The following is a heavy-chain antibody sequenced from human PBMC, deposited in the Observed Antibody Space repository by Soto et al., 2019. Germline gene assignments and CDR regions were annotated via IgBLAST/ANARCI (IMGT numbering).Heavy chain of an antibody. CDR1: GYTFTSYA. CDR2: INAGNGNT. Sequence: QVQLVQSGAEVKKPGASVKVSCKASGYTFTSYAMHWVRQAPGQRLEWMGWINAGNGNTKYSQKFQGRVTITRDTSASTAYMELSSLRSEDTAVYYCARTDDSSGYSLWTYYGMDVWGQGTTVTVSS. V-gene: IGHV1-3*01. CDR3: ARTDDSSGYSLWTYYGMDV. J-gene: IGHJ6*02. D-gene: IGHD3-22*01.